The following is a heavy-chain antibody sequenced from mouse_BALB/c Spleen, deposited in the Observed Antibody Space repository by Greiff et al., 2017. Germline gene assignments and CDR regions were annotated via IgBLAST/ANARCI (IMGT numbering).Heavy chain of an antibody. V-gene: IGHV14-1*02. CDR1: GFNIKDYY. J-gene: IGHJ2*01. Sequence: EVQRVESGAELVRPGALVKLSCKASGFNIKDYYMHWVKQRPEQGLEWIGRIDPANGNTKYDPKFQGKATITADTSSNTAYLQLSSLTSEDTAVYYCARDGTDFDYWGQGTTLTVSS. CDR3: ARDGTDFDY. CDR2: IDPANGNT.